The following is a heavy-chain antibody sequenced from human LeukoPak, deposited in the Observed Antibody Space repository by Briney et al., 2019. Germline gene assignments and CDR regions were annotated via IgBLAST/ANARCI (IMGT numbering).Heavy chain of an antibody. J-gene: IGHJ3*02. V-gene: IGHV4-39*01. CDR2: IYYSGST. CDR1: GGSISSSSYY. CDR3: ASPAGYSSGWRANDAFDI. D-gene: IGHD6-19*01. Sequence: SETLSLTCTVSGGSISSSSYYWGWIRQPPGKGLEWIGSIYYSGSTYYNPSLKSRVTISVDTSKNQFSLKLSSVTAADTAVYYCASPAGYSSGWRANDAFDIWGQGTMVTVSS.